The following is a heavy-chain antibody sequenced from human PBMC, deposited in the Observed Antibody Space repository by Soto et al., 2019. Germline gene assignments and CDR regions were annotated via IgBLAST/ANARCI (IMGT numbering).Heavy chain of an antibody. D-gene: IGHD3-16*02. J-gene: IGHJ4*02. Sequence: QVQLLESGGGVVQPGRSLRLSCAASGFTFSSYGMHWVRQAPGKGLEWVAVISYDGSNKYYADSVKGRFTISRDNSKNTLYLQMNSLRAEDTAVYYCAKAAFGGVIVPDYWGQGTLVTVSS. V-gene: IGHV3-30*18. CDR2: ISYDGSNK. CDR3: AKAAFGGVIVPDY. CDR1: GFTFSSYG.